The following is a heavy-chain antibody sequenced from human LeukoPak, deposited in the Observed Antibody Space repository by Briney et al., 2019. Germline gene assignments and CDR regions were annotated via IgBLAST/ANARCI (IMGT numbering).Heavy chain of an antibody. CDR2: ISGSGGST. V-gene: IGHV3-23*01. CDR1: GFTFSSYA. CDR3: AKSGKGGSSGWLDY. J-gene: IGHJ4*02. D-gene: IGHD6-19*01. Sequence: GGSLRLSCAAPGFTFSSYAMSWVRQAPGKGLEWVSAISGSGGSTYYADSVKGRFTISRDNSKNTLYLQMNSLRAEDTAVYYCAKSGKGGSSGWLDYWGQGTLVTVSS.